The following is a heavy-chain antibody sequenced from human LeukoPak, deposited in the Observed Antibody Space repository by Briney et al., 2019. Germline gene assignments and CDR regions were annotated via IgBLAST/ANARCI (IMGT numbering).Heavy chain of an antibody. J-gene: IGHJ5*02. CDR3: ARETYYYDSSGYWFDP. V-gene: IGHV3-48*01. Sequence: GGSLRLSCAASGFTFSSYTMNWVRQAPGKGLEWVSYISSGNSNIYYADSVKGRFTISRDNAKNSLCLQMNSLRAEDTAVYYCARETYYYDSSGYWFDPWGQGTLVTVSS. CDR2: ISSGNSNI. D-gene: IGHD3-22*01. CDR1: GFTFSSYT.